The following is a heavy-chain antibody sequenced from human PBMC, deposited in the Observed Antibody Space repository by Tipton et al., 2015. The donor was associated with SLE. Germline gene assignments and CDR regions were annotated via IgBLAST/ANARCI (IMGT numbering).Heavy chain of an antibody. CDR2: IYYSGTT. V-gene: IGHV4-59*01. D-gene: IGHD4-17*01. CDR1: GVSISSNY. CDR3: ARERSDYGDYLFDS. Sequence: LRLSCTVSGVSISSNYWSWIRQPPGKGLEWIGYIYYSGTTNYNPSLKSRVTISVDTSKNQFSLRLSSVTAADTAVYYCARERSDYGDYLFDSWGQGVLVTVSS. J-gene: IGHJ4*02.